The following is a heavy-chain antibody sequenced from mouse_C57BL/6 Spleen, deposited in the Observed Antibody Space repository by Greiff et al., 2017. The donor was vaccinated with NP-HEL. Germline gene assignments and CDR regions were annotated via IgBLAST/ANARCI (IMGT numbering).Heavy chain of an antibody. CDR2: INYDGSST. D-gene: IGHD2-1*01. Sequence: EVKVVESEGGLVQPGSSMKLSCTASGFTFSDYYMAWVRQVPEKGLEWVANINYDGSSTYYLDSLKSRFIISRDNAKNILYLQMSSLKSEDTATYYCARAPIDGNYDWYFDVWGTGTTVTVSS. V-gene: IGHV5-16*01. J-gene: IGHJ1*03. CDR1: GFTFSDYY. CDR3: ARAPIDGNYDWYFDV.